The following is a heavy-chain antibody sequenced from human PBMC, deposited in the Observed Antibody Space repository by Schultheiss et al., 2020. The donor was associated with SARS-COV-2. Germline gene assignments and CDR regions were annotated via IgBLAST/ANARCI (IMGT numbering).Heavy chain of an antibody. D-gene: IGHD4-11*01. V-gene: IGHV1-2*02. CDR1: GYTFTGYY. J-gene: IGHJ4*02. Sequence: ASVKVSCKASGYTFTGYYMHWVRQAPGQGLEWMGWINPNSGGTNYAQKFQGRVTMTRNTSISTAYMELSSLRSEDTAVYYCSTVTSDYPWHYWGQGTLVTVSS. CDR2: INPNSGGT. CDR3: STVTSDYPWHY.